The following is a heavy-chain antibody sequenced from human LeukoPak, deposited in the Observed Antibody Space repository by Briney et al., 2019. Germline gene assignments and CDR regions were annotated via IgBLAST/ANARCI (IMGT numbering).Heavy chain of an antibody. D-gene: IGHD3-10*01. V-gene: IGHV3-9*01. CDR3: AKGSLRYYYGSGSYYTPSPYYFDY. Sequence: GGSLRLSCAASGFTFDDYAMHWVRHAPGKGLEWVSGVSWNSGSIGYADSVKGRFTISRDNAKNSLYLQMNSLRAEDTALYYCAKGSLRYYYGSGSYYTPSPYYFDYWGQGTLVTVSS. CDR2: VSWNSGSI. CDR1: GFTFDDYA. J-gene: IGHJ4*02.